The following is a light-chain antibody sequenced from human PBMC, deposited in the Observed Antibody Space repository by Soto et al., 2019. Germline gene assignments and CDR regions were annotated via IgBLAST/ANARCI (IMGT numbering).Light chain of an antibody. V-gene: IGKV1-9*01. J-gene: IGKJ4*01. CDR1: LGISSY. CDR2: AAS. CDR3: QQVNSYPLT. Sequence: DIQLTQSPSFLSASVGDRVTITCRASLGISSYLAWYQQKPGKAPKLLIYAASTLQSGVQSRFSGSESGTEFTLTISSLQPEDFATYYCQQVNSYPLTFGGGTKVEIK.